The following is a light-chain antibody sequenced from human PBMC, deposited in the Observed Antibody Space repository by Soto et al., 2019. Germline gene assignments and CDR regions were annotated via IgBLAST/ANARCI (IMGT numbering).Light chain of an antibody. V-gene: IGKV1-39*01. CDR2: AAS. CDR3: QQSYSTLLT. CDR1: QSINSY. Sequence: DLQMTPSPSSLSASVGDRVTITCRARQSINSYLNWYQQKPGRAPKLLIYAASSLQSGVPSRFSGSGSGTDFTLTISSLQPEDFATYYCQQSYSTLLTFGGGTKVEIK. J-gene: IGKJ4*01.